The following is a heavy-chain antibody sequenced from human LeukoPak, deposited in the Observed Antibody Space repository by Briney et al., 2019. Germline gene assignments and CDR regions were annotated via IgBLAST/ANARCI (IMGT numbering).Heavy chain of an antibody. J-gene: IGHJ4*02. V-gene: IGHV1-69*13. Sequence: ASVKVSCKASGYTFTSYGISWVRQAPGQGLEWMGGIIPIFGTANYAQKFQGRVTITADESTSTAYMELSSLRSEDTAVYYCARTLYSGSYYRFDYWGQGTLVTVSS. CDR3: ARTLYSGSYYRFDY. D-gene: IGHD1-26*01. CDR1: GYTFTSYG. CDR2: IIPIFGTA.